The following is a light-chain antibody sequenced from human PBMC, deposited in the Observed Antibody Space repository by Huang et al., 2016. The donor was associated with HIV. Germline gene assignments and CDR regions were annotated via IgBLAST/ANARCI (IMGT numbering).Light chain of an antibody. J-gene: IGKJ4*01. CDR3: QQCYSAPLT. Sequence: IVMTQSPDSLAVSLGARATINCKSSQSLLSSADNLNYLVWYQQRPGQAPKLIVSWASTRESGVPDRFTGSGSGTDFTLTISSLQAEDVAVYFCQQCYSAPLTFGGGTKVEIK. V-gene: IGKV4-1*01. CDR2: WAS. CDR1: QSLLSSADNLNY.